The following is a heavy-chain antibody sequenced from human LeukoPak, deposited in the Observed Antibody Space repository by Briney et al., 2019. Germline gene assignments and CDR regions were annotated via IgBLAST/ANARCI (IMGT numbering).Heavy chain of an antibody. V-gene: IGHV3-48*03. CDR1: GFIFSSYE. J-gene: IGHJ5*02. CDR3: AKGHDSSGYYSFPGS. D-gene: IGHD3-22*01. Sequence: GGSLRLSCAASGFIFSSYEMNWVRQAPGKGLEWVSYISSRGGAIYYADSLKGRFTISRDNAKNSLYLQMSSLRAEDTAVYYCAKGHDSSGYYSFPGSWGQGTLVTVSS. CDR2: ISSRGGAI.